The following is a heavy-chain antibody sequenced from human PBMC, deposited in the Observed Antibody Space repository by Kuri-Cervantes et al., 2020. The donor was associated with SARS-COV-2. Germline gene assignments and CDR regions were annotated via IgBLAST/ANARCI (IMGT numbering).Heavy chain of an antibody. V-gene: IGHV3-23*01. CDR3: AKDLWGADFDY. CDR1: RTTFSSDA. D-gene: IGHD3-16*01. J-gene: IGHJ4*02. Sequence: SLKFSYAASRTTFSSDAMSWVRQAPGKGLEWVSAISGSGGSTYYADSLKGRFSISRDNSKTTLYLQMNSLTAEDTAAYYCAKDLWGADFDYWGQGTLVTVSS. CDR2: ISGSGGST.